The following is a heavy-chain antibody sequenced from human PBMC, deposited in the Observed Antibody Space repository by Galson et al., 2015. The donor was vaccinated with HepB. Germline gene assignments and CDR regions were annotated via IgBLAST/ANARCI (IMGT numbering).Heavy chain of an antibody. D-gene: IGHD1-7*01. J-gene: IGHJ6*02. CDR3: ARDSRLELQLNNYYSYGMDV. CDR1: GYDFDKYG. V-gene: IGHV1-18*01. Sequence: SVKVSCKASGYDFDKYGLSWVRQAPGQGLEWMGWVSGYDGSANCSPKFQGRVTMTTQTSTGTAYLEMRSLRSDDTAVYYCARDSRLELQLNNYYSYGMDVWGQGAAVIVS. CDR2: VSGYDGSA.